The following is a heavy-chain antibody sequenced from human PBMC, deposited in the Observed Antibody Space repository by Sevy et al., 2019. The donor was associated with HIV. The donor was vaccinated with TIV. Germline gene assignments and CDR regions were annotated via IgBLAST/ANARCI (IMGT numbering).Heavy chain of an antibody. V-gene: IGHV4-34*01. J-gene: IGHJ6*02. CDR3: ARVKFRSSWYGDV. CDR2: ISDSGST. D-gene: IGHD6-13*01. CDR1: GGSLSDYY. Sequence: SETLSLTCAVYGGSLSDYYWSWIRQPPGKGLEWIGEISDSGSTNYNPSLKSRVTISVDTSKNQVSLKVSSVTAADTAVYYCARVKFRSSWYGDVWGQGTTVTVSS.